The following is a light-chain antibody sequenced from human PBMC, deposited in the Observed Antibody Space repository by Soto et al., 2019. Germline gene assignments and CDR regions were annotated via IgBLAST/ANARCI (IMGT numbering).Light chain of an antibody. CDR1: QSVSSH. J-gene: IGKJ1*01. Sequence: EIVLTQAPATLSLSPGERATLSCRSSQSVSSHLAWYQQKPGQSPRLLIYDASNRATGIPARFSGSGSGTDFTLTVSCLEADDFAFYFSQQRSHWPTFCQGTKVDIK. CDR2: DAS. CDR3: QQRSHWPT. V-gene: IGKV3-11*01.